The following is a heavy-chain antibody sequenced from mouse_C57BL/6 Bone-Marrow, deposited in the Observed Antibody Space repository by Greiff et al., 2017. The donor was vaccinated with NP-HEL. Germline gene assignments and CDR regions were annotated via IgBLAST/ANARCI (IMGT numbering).Heavy chain of an antibody. CDR2: IDPSDSYT. J-gene: IGHJ3*01. V-gene: IGHV1-69*01. Sequence: VQLQQPGAELVMPGASVKLSCKASGYTFTSYWMHWVKQRPGQGLEWIGEIDPSDSYTNYNQKFKGKSTLTVDKSSSTAYMRLSSLTSEDSAVYYCARDYYDYDPWFAYWGQGTLVTVSA. CDR1: GYTFTSYW. CDR3: ARDYYDYDPWFAY. D-gene: IGHD2-4*01.